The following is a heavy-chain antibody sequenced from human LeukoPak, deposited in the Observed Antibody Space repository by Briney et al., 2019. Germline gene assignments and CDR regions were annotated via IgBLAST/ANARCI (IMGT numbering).Heavy chain of an antibody. CDR2: IYYSGST. V-gene: IGHV4-59*01. J-gene: IGHJ4*02. CDR3: ARNMVRGVIGSHVFDY. CDR1: GGSISSYY. Sequence: SETLSLTCTVSGGSISSYYWSWIRQPPGKGLEWIGYIYYSGSTNYSPSLKSRVTISVDTSKNQFSLKLSSVTAADTAVYYCARNMVRGVIGSHVFDYWGQGTLVTVSS. D-gene: IGHD3-10*01.